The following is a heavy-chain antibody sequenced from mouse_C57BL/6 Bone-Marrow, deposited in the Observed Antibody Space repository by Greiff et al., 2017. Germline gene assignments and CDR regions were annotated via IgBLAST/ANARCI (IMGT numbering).Heavy chain of an antibody. V-gene: IGHV1-54*01. D-gene: IGHD2-3*01. CDR3: ARWLLYYFDY. CDR2: INPGSGGT. CDR1: GYAFTNYL. J-gene: IGHJ2*01. Sequence: VQLQQSGAELVRPGTSVKVSCKASGYAFTNYLIEWVKQRPGQGLEWIGVINPGSGGTNYNEKFKSKATLTADKASSSAYMQLSSLTSEDSAVYFCARWLLYYFDYWGQGTTLTVSS.